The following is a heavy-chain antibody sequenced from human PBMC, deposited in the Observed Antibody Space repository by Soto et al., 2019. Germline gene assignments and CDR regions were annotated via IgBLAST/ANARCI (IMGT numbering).Heavy chain of an antibody. J-gene: IGHJ4*02. CDR1: GYTFSGYA. Sequence: QVQLLQSGAEVKKPGASVKVSCKASGYTFSGYAISWVRQAPGQGLEWMGWTSAYNGNTNTVQKCQGRVTMTIDTATSKAYMELWSLGSDDTAVYYCARPAGSYGDYAWSLRYWGQGTRVTVSS. V-gene: IGHV1-18*01. D-gene: IGHD4-17*01. CDR2: TSAYNGNT. CDR3: ARPAGSYGDYAWSLRY.